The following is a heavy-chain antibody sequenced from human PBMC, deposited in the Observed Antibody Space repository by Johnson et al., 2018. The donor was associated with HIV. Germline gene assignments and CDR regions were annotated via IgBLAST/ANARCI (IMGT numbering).Heavy chain of an antibody. J-gene: IGHJ3*02. V-gene: IGHV3-30-3*01. D-gene: IGHD3-22*01. CDR1: GFRFSNYA. Sequence: VQLVESGGGVVQPGRSPRLSCAASGFRFSNYAMHWVRQAPGKGLEWVAVISYDGSNKYYPNSLKGRFTISRDNSKNTLYLQMNSMRAEDTAVYYCARGITMIAVVKGDAFDIWGQGTMVTVSS. CDR3: ARGITMIAVVKGDAFDI. CDR2: ISYDGSNK.